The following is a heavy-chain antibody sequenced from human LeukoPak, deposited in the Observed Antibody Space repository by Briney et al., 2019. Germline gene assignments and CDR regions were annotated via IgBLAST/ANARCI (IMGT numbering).Heavy chain of an antibody. V-gene: IGHV4-59*11. CDR2: ISYSGST. D-gene: IGHD2-15*01. CDR3: ARGVLCSGGSCYPYYYYYMDA. J-gene: IGHJ6*03. Sequence: SETLSLTCTVSGGSISSHYWSWIRQPPGKGLEWIGYISYSGSTNYNPSLKSRVTISVDTSKNQFSLKLSSVTAADTAVYYCARGVLCSGGSCYPYYYYYMDAWGKGTTVTVSS. CDR1: GGSISSHY.